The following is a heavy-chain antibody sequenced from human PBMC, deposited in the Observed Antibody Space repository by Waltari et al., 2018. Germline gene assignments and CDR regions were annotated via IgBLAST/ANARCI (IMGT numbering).Heavy chain of an antibody. D-gene: IGHD1-1*01. J-gene: IGHJ4*02. CDR2: INHSGST. CDR3: ARVSTREQGDY. CDR1: GGSFRGYY. Sequence: QVQLQQWGAGLLKPSETLSLTCAVSGGSFRGYYWSSIRQPPGKGLEWIGEINHSGSTNYNPSLKSRVTISVDTSKNQFSLKLSSVTAADTAVYYCARVSTREQGDYWGQGTLVTVSS. V-gene: IGHV4-34*01.